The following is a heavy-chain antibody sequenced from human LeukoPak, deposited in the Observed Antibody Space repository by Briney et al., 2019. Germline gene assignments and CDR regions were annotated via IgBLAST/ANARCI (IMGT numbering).Heavy chain of an antibody. Sequence: PSETLSLTCTVSGGSISSSSFSRVWIRQPPGKGLQWIGNIHYSGSSYYNPSLKSRVTISVDTSRNIFSLKMHSVTAADTAVYYCAAMSSRFEYYFDYWGQGTLVPVSS. D-gene: IGHD5/OR15-5a*01. J-gene: IGHJ4*02. V-gene: IGHV4-39*01. CDR3: AAMSSRFEYYFDY. CDR1: GGSISSSSFS. CDR2: IHYSGSS.